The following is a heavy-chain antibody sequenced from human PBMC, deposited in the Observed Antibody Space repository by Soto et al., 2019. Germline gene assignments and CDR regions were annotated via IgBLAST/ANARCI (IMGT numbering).Heavy chain of an antibody. CDR3: AREGGGYRFDY. CDR1: RGSNSAYY. V-gene: IGHV4-59*12. J-gene: IGHJ4*02. Sequence: QVQLQESGPGLVKPSETLSLTCTVSRGSNSAYYWSWIRQSPGKGLEWLGYIFYSGNTKYNPFLKSRVSISVDPSKNQFSLKLTSVTAADTAVYYCAREGGGYRFDYWCPGNLVTVSS. CDR2: IFYSGNT. D-gene: IGHD1-26*01.